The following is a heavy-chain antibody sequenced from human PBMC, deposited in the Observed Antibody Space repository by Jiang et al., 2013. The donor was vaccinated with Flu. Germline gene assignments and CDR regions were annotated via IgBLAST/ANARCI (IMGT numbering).Heavy chain of an antibody. Sequence: KPTQTLTLTCTFSGFSLSTSGVGVGWIRQPPGKALEWLALIYWDDDKRYSPSLKSRLTITKDTSKNQVVLTMTNMDPVDTATYYCAHSSYYDYLTWLLYTPLGYFDYVGPGNLVTVSS. V-gene: IGHV2-5*02. D-gene: IGHD3-9*01. CDR3: AHSSYYDYLTWLLYTPLGYFDY. CDR1: GFSLSTSGVG. J-gene: IGHJ4*02. CDR2: IYWDDDK.